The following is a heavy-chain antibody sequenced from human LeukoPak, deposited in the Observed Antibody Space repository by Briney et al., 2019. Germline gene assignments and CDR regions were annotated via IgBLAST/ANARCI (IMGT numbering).Heavy chain of an antibody. J-gene: IGHJ4*02. CDR2: INSDGGTT. V-gene: IGHV3-74*01. Sequence: PGGSLRLSCAASGFTFSSYWMHWVRQAPGKGLVWGSRINSDGGTTTYADSVKGRFTISRDNAKSTLYLQMNSLRIEDTAVYYCAISRYSGTSLDYWGQGSLVTVPS. D-gene: IGHD1-26*01. CDR1: GFTFSSYW. CDR3: AISRYSGTSLDY.